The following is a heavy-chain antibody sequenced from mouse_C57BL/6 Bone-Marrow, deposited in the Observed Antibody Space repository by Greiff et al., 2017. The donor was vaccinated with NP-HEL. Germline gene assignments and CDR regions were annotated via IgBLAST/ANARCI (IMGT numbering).Heavy chain of an antibody. CDR2: IYPNSGGT. Sequence: QVQLQQPGAELVKPGASVKLSCKASGYTFTSYSMHWVKQRPGRGLEWIGRIYPNSGGTKYNEKFKSKATLTVDKPSSTAYMELSSLTSEDSAVYDGASGFYALDYWGQGTSVTVSS. V-gene: IGHV1-72*01. CDR3: ASGFYALDY. CDR1: GYTFTSYS. J-gene: IGHJ4*01.